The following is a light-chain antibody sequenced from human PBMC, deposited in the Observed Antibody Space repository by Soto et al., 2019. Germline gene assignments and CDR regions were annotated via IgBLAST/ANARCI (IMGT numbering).Light chain of an antibody. Sequence: EVVLTQSPGTLSLSPGERATLSCRASHSVSSNQLAWYQKKHGQAPSLLIYGASSRATGIPDRFSGSGSGTEFTLTISRLEPEDFAVYYCQQYGGSPPDAFGQGTELELK. CDR3: QQYGGSPPDA. J-gene: IGKJ2*01. V-gene: IGKV3-20*01. CDR2: GAS. CDR1: HSVSSNQ.